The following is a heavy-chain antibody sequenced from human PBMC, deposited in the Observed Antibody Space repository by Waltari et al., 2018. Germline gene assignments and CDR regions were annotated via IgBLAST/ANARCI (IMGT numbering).Heavy chain of an antibody. V-gene: IGHV4-39*01. CDR1: GGSTSHSAYY. CDR3: AKSGNKYGYDY. D-gene: IGHD5-18*01. J-gene: IGHJ4*02. CDR2: VFYSGAT. Sequence: QLQLQESGPGLVKPSETLSLTCSVSGGSTSHSAYYWSWIRQPPGKGLGWIGTVFYSGATYYNPSLKSRVSMFVDTSNNQFSLRLSSVTAADTAVYYCAKSGNKYGYDYWGQGTLVTVSS.